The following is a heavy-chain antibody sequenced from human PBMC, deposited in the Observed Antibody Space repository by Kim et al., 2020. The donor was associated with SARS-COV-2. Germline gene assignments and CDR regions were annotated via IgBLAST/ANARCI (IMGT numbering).Heavy chain of an antibody. J-gene: IGHJ4*02. CDR3: ARDFTADYFDY. CDR2: IWYDENKK. CDR1: GFTFNAYS. Sequence: GGSRRLSCAASGFTFNAYSMHWVRQPPGKGLEWVAVIWYDENKKYYADSVKGRFIVSRDNSKNTLYLQMNSLKAEDTAVYYCARDFTADYFDYWGQGTLVTVSS. D-gene: IGHD2-21*02. V-gene: IGHV3-33*01.